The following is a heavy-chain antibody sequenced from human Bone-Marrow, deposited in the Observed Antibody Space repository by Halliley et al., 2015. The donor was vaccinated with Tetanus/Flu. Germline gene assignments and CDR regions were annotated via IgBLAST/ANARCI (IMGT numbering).Heavy chain of an antibody. Sequence: VQLVQSGAEVKKPGESLKISCKGSGYTFPTYYIGWVRQMPGKGLEWLGIIYPGDSDTRYSPSFQGQVTISADKSTSTAYLQWSSLKASDTAMYYCARYRGPTVTPDYWGQGTLVTVSS. J-gene: IGHJ4*02. D-gene: IGHD4-17*01. CDR1: GYTFPTYY. CDR3: ARYRGPTVTPDY. CDR2: IYPGDSDT. V-gene: IGHV5-51*01.